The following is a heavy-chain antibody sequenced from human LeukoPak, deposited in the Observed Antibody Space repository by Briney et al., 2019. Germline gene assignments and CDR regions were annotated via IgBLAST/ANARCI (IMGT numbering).Heavy chain of an antibody. D-gene: IGHD2-15*01. Sequence: GRSLRLSCAASGFTFSSYGMHWVRQAPGKGLEWVAVIWYDGSNKYYADSVKGRFTISRDNSKNTLYLQMNSLRAEDTAVYYCAKGLDWYCRGGSCYNIDYWGQGTLVTVSS. J-gene: IGHJ4*02. CDR2: IWYDGSNK. CDR3: AKGLDWYCRGGSCYNIDY. CDR1: GFTFSSYG. V-gene: IGHV3-33*06.